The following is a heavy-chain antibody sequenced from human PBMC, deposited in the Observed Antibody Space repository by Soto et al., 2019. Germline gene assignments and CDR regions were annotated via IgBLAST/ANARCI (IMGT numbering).Heavy chain of an antibody. CDR1: GFTFSDYY. Sequence: QVQLVESGGGLVKPGGSLTLSCAASGFTFSDYYMSWIRQAPGQGLEWVSHISGSGKTIYDADSVKGRFSISRDNAKNLLYLQMNTLRVEDAAVYYCARKADSSGWSFGYWGQGTLVTVSS. CDR2: ISGSGKTI. J-gene: IGHJ4*02. D-gene: IGHD6-19*01. CDR3: ARKADSSGWSFGY. V-gene: IGHV3-11*01.